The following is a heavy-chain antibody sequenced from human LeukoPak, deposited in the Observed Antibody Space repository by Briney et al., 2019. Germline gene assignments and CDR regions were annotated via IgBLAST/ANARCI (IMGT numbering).Heavy chain of an antibody. CDR3: AHSKRGGGYYINAFAV. CDR2: SYSGGNA. Sequence: NPSETLSLTCTVSGDSIRSYYWSWIRQPPGKGLEWIGYSYSGGNANYNPSLKSRVTISIDTSENQFSLRLTTVTAADTAIYFCAHSKRGGGYYINAFAVWGQGALVTISS. J-gene: IGHJ3*01. V-gene: IGHV4-59*01. CDR1: GDSIRSYY. D-gene: IGHD1-26*01.